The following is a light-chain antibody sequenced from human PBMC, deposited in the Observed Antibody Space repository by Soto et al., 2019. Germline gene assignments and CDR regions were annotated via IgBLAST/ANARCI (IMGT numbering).Light chain of an antibody. CDR2: EVS. CDR3: SSYSFSTAYL. V-gene: IGLV2-14*01. J-gene: IGLJ1*01. Sequence: QSALTQPASVSGSPGQSITISCTGTSSDVGGYDYVSWYQLHPGKAPKLMVFEVSNRPSGVSYRFSGSKSGNTASLTISGLQAEDEADYFCSSYSFSTAYLFGTGTNVTVL. CDR1: SSDVGGYDY.